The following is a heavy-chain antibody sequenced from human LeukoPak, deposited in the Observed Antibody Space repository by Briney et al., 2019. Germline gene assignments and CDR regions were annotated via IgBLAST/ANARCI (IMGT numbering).Heavy chain of an antibody. CDR1: GFTFSSYA. Sequence: GGSLRLSCAASGFTFSSYAMHWVRQAPGKGLEWVAVISYDGSNKYYADSVKGRFTISRDNSKNTLYLQMNSLRAEDTAVYYCGSTTVTTDYYFDYWGQGTLVTVSS. D-gene: IGHD4-17*01. CDR3: GSTTVTTDYYFDY. V-gene: IGHV3-30-3*01. CDR2: ISYDGSNK. J-gene: IGHJ4*02.